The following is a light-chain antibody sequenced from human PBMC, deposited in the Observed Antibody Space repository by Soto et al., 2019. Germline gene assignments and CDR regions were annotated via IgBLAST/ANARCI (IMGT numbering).Light chain of an antibody. J-gene: IGLJ3*02. V-gene: IGLV2-8*01. CDR1: SSDVGSYNY. CDR2: GVN. Sequence: QSALTQSPSASGSPGQSVTISCTGTSSDVGSYNYVSWYQQHPDKAPKLIIYGVNERPSGVPDRFSGSKSGNTASLTVSGLQAEDEADYYCTSYAGSNNPVMFGGGTKLTVL. CDR3: TSYAGSNNPVM.